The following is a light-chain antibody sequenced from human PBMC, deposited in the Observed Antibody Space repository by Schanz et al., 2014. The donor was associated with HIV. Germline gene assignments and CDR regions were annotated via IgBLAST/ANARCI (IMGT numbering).Light chain of an antibody. J-gene: IGKJ5*01. CDR2: GAS. V-gene: IGKV3-15*01. Sequence: EIVLTQSPGTLSLSPGEGVTLSCRASQSVSNRYLAWYQQRPGQAPRLLIYGASTRVTGIPARFSGSGSGTEFTLTISSLQSEDFAVYYCQQYNNWPPITFGQGTRLEI. CDR3: QQYNNWPPIT. CDR1: QSVSNRY.